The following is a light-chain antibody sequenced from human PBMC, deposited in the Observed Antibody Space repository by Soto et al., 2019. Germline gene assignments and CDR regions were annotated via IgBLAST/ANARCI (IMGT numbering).Light chain of an antibody. Sequence: EIVLTQSPATLSLSPGERATLSCRASQSVSSYLDWYQQKPGQAPRLLINDASNRATGIPAKFSGSGSGTEFTLTISSLGPEDFAVYYCQQRSNWPPLRTFGGGTKVEIK. CDR3: QQRSNWPPLRT. CDR1: QSVSSY. CDR2: DAS. V-gene: IGKV3-11*01. J-gene: IGKJ4*01.